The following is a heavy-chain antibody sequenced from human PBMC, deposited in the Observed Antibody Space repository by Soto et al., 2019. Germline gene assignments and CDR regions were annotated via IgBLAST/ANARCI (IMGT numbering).Heavy chain of an antibody. CDR1: GFTFDDYA. CDR2: ISWNSGSI. CDR3: AKGSSGWRFDAFDI. V-gene: IGHV3-9*01. J-gene: IGHJ3*02. Sequence: EVQLVESGGGLVQPGRSLRLSCAASGFTFDDYAMHWVRQAPGKGLEWVSGISWNSGSIGYADSVKGRFTISRDNDKNSLYLQMNSLRAEDTALYYCAKGSSGWRFDAFDIWGQGTMVTVSS. D-gene: IGHD6-19*01.